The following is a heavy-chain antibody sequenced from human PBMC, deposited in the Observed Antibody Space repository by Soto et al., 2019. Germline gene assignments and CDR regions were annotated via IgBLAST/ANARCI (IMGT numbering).Heavy chain of an antibody. Sequence: PSETLSLTRPVSGGSISSGGYYWSWIRQHPGKGLEWIGYIYYSGSTYYNPSLKSRVTISVDTSKNQFSLKLSSVTAADTAVYYCARGLRTQPLSDPFFDYWGQGTLVTVSS. D-gene: IGHD2-2*01. J-gene: IGHJ4*02. CDR3: ARGLRTQPLSDPFFDY. V-gene: IGHV4-31*03. CDR2: IYYSGST. CDR1: GGSISSGGYY.